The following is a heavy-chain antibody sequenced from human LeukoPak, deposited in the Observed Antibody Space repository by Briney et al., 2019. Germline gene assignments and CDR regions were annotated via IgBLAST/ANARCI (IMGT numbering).Heavy chain of an antibody. Sequence: GGSLRLSCAASGFTVSNNYMTWVRQAPGKGLECVSIIYSGGSTNYADSAKGRFTISRDNSTNTLYLQMNSLRAEDTAVYYCARVSGSVFWRYFDSWGQGTLVTVSS. D-gene: IGHD3-10*01. CDR3: ARVSGSVFWRYFDS. CDR2: IYSGGST. V-gene: IGHV3-53*01. CDR1: GFTVSNNY. J-gene: IGHJ4*02.